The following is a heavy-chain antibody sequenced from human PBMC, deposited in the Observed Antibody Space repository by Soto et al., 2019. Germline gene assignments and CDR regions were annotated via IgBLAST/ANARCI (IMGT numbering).Heavy chain of an antibody. CDR2: ISSSSSYI. V-gene: IGHV3-21*01. CDR1: GFTFSSYS. CDR3: ARDQNGGLPADPEGWFDP. D-gene: IGHD3-16*01. Sequence: EVQLVESGGGLVKPGGSLRLSCAASGFTFSSYSMNWVRQAPGKGLEWVSSISSSSSYIYYADSVKGRFTISRDNAKNSLYLQMNSLRAEDTAVYYCARDQNGGLPADPEGWFDPWGQGTLVTVSS. J-gene: IGHJ5*02.